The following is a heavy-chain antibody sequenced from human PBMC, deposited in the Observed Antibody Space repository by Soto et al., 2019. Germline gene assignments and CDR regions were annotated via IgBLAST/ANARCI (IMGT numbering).Heavy chain of an antibody. D-gene: IGHD3-16*01. CDR2: ISPYNGDT. CDR1: GYTFRNYG. CDR3: ARGEWLLGLDY. Sequence: QVQLAQSGTEVRRPGASVKVSCTASGYTFRNYGLSWVRQAPGQGLEWMGWISPYNGDTKYTQKFQGRVTMTIDTSTSTTYMELRSLRFDDTAVYYCARGEWLLGLDYRGQGTLVTVSS. J-gene: IGHJ4*02. V-gene: IGHV1-18*01.